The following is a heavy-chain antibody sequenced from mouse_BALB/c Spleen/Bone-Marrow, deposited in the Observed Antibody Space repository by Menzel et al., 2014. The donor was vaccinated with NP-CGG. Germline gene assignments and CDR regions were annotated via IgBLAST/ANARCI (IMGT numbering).Heavy chain of an antibody. CDR3: SKDGGYDYSYYFDY. D-gene: IGHD2-4*01. CDR1: GFSFSSYS. Sequence: EVQLVESGGGLVKPGGSLKLSCAASGFSFSSYSMPWVRQTPEKRLEWVATISSGGHDTYYPDSVKGRFTISRDNAKNTLYLQMSSLKSEDTAMYYCSKDGGYDYSYYFDYWGQGTTLTVSS. V-gene: IGHV5-6-4*01. J-gene: IGHJ2*01. CDR2: ISSGGHDT.